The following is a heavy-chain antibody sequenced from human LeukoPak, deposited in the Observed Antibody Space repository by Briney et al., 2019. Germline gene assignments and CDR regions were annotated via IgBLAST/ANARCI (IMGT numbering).Heavy chain of an antibody. J-gene: IGHJ3*02. Sequence: GESLKISCKGSGYSFSTYWIGWVRQMPGKGLEWMGIIYPADSDIRYSPSFQGQVTISADKSISTAYLQWSSLKASDTAMYYCARRISDAFDIWGQGTMVTVSS. V-gene: IGHV5-51*01. CDR2: IYPADSDI. CDR3: ARRISDAFDI. D-gene: IGHD3-10*01. CDR1: GYSFSTYW.